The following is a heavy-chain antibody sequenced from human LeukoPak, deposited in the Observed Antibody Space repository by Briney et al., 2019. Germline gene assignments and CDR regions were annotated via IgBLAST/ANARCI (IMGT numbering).Heavy chain of an antibody. D-gene: IGHD6-13*01. CDR3: AKKTPGTYPFDY. Sequence: GGSLRLSCAASGFSFSSTAMNWVRQAPGKGLEWVSASGTDGDTYYADSVQGRFTISRDNSGNTLYLQMTSLRADDTAVYYCAKKTPGTYPFDYWGQGTLVTVSP. CDR1: GFSFSSTA. J-gene: IGHJ4*02. CDR2: SGTDGDT. V-gene: IGHV3-23*01.